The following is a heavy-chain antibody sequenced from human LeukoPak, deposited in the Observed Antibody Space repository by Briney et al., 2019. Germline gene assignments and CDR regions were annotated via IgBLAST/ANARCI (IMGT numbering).Heavy chain of an antibody. CDR2: IYHSGST. D-gene: IGHD3-9*01. J-gene: IGHJ3*02. V-gene: IGHV4-4*02. CDR3: ARDSYLTGYYMAFDI. Sequence: PSETLSLTCAVSGGSISSNNWWSWVRQPPGQGLEWIGQIYHSGSTNYNPSLKSRVSISVDKSKNQFSLRLTSVTAADTAVYYCARDSYLTGYYMAFDIWGQGTMVTVSS. CDR1: GGSISSNNW.